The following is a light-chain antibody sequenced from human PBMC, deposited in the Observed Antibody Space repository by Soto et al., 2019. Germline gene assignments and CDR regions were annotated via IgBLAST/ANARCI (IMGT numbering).Light chain of an antibody. V-gene: IGKV4-1*01. CDR2: WAS. Sequence: DIVMTQSPDSLAVSLGERATINCKSSQSVLYSSNNKNYLAWYQQRPGQPPNLLIYWASTRESGVTDRFSGSGSGTDFTLTISSLQAEDVASYYCQQYFSFPWTFGQGTKVEIK. CDR3: QQYFSFPWT. CDR1: QSVLYSSNNKNY. J-gene: IGKJ1*01.